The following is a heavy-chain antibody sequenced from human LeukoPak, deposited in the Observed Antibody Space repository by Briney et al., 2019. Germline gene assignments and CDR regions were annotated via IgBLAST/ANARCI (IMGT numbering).Heavy chain of an antibody. CDR3: AREVAVADHYFDY. Sequence: SPSETLSLTCAVYGGSFSGYYWSWIRQPPGKGLEWIGEINHSGSTNYNPSLKSRVTISVDTSKNQFSLKLSSVTAADTAVYYCAREVAVADHYFDYWGQGTLVTVSS. J-gene: IGHJ4*02. V-gene: IGHV4-34*01. CDR1: GGSFSGYY. CDR2: INHSGST. D-gene: IGHD6-19*01.